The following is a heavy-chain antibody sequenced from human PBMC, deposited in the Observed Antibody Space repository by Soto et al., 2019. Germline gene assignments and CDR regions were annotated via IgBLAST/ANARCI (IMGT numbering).Heavy chain of an antibody. Sequence: QVQLVESVGGVVQPGRSLRLSCAASGFTFNTYGMHWVRQAPGKGLEWVAVTSYDGSNKYYADSVKGRFTISRDNAKNTLYVEMNSLRAEDTAVYYCVKGATGGPRGYFDLWGRGTLVTVSS. CDR1: GFTFNTYG. J-gene: IGHJ2*01. CDR2: TSYDGSNK. V-gene: IGHV3-30*18. CDR3: VKGATGGPRGYFDL. D-gene: IGHD3-16*01.